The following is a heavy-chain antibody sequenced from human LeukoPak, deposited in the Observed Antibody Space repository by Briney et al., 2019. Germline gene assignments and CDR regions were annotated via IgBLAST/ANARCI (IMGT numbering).Heavy chain of an antibody. CDR3: ARNPQYSGYDIGLSNAFDI. Sequence: SETLSLTCAVYGGSFSGYYWSWIRQPPGKGLEWIGEINHSGSTNYNPSLKSRVTISVDTSKNQFSLKLSSVTAADTAVYYCARNPQYSGYDIGLSNAFDIWGQGTMVTVSS. CDR1: GGSFSGYY. V-gene: IGHV4-34*01. J-gene: IGHJ3*02. CDR2: INHSGST. D-gene: IGHD5-12*01.